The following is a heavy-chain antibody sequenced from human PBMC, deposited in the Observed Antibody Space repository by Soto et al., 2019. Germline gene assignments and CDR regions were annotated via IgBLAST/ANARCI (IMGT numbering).Heavy chain of an antibody. V-gene: IGHV4-38-2*02. CDR3: ARIKSELYIAAAGTWWFDP. Sequence: PSETLSLTCTVSGYSISSGSYWAWIRQPPGKGPEWIASIYHGGTTFYNPSLKSRITISVDTSNNQFSLKLTSVTAADTAVYYCARIKSELYIAAAGTWWFDPWGQGTLVTVSS. J-gene: IGHJ5*02. CDR2: IYHGGTT. D-gene: IGHD6-13*01. CDR1: GYSISSGSY.